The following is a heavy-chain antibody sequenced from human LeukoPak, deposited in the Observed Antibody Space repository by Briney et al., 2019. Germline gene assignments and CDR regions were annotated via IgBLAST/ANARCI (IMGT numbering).Heavy chain of an antibody. V-gene: IGHV3-21*01. CDR3: ARACSSTSCYTGFDY. Sequence: GGSLRLSCAASGFTFSSYSMNWVRQAPGKGLEWVSSISSSSSYIYYADSVKGRFTISRDNAKNSLYLQMNSLRAEDTAVYYCARACSSTSCYTGFDYWGQGTLVTVSS. D-gene: IGHD2-2*02. J-gene: IGHJ4*02. CDR1: GFTFSSYS. CDR2: ISSSSSYI.